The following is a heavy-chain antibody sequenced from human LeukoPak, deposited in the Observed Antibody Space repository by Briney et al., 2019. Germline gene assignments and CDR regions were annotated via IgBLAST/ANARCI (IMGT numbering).Heavy chain of an antibody. D-gene: IGHD1-26*01. V-gene: IGHV3-23*01. CDR3: AKGSREWELLNSFDI. J-gene: IGHJ3*02. CDR2: ISGSGSRT. Sequence: GGSLRLSCAASGFTYSSYGMSWVRQAPGKGREWVSGISGSGSRTDYADSVKGRFTIARDNAKNTLYLQMNSLRAQNTPAYYCAKGSREWELLNSFDIWGQGTMVTVSS. CDR1: GFTYSSYG.